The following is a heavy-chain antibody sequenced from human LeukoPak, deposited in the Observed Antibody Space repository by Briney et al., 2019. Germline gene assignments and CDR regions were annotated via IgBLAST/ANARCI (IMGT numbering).Heavy chain of an antibody. D-gene: IGHD3-22*01. CDR3: AKGYDYYDSSGTHAFDI. V-gene: IGHV3-11*04. CDR2: ISSGGGAM. CDR1: GFTFSDYF. Sequence: GGSLRLSCAASGFTFSDYFMTWVRQAPGKGLEWVSYISSGGGAMYYADSVKGRFTISRDDAKNSLYLQMNNLRVEDTAVYYCAKGYDYYDSSGTHAFDIWGQGTMVTVSS. J-gene: IGHJ3*02.